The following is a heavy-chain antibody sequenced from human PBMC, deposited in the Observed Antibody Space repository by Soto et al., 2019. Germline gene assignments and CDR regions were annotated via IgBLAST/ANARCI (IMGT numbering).Heavy chain of an antibody. V-gene: IGHV1-69*13. Sequence: SVKVSCKASGGTFSSYAISWVRQAPGQGLEWMGGIIPIFGTANYAQKFQGRVTITADESTSTAYMELSSLRSEDTAVYYCARVQREGYYDSFYARNYWGQGTQVTVSS. J-gene: IGHJ4*02. D-gene: IGHD3-22*01. CDR2: IIPIFGTA. CDR1: GGTFSSYA. CDR3: ARVQREGYYDSFYARNY.